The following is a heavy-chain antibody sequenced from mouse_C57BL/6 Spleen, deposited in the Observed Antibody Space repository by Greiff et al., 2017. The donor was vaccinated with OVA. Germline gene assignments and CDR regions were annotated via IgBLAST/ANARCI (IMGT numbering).Heavy chain of an antibody. J-gene: IGHJ1*03. D-gene: IGHD2-4*01. V-gene: IGHV5-17*01. CDR1: GFTFSDYG. CDR3: ARERDYGDWYFDV. CDR2: ISSGSSTI. Sequence: EVKLMESGGGLVKPGGSLKLSCAASGFTFSDYGMHWVRQAPEKGLEWVAYISSGSSTIYYADTVKGRFTISRDNAKNTLFLQRTSLRSEDTAMYYCARERDYGDWYFDVWGTGTTVTVSS.